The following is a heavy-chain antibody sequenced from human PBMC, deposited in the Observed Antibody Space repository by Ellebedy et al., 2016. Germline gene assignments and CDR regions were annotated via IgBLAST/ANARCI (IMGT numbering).Heavy chain of an antibody. D-gene: IGHD2-15*01. J-gene: IGHJ6*03. V-gene: IGHV4-34*01. Sequence: GSLRLXXAVYGGSFSGYYWSWIRQPPGKGLEWIGEINHSGSTNYNPSLKSRVTISVDTSKNQFSLKLSSVTAADTAVYYCARSDPYCSGGSCYYKMYYYYYYMDVWGKGTTVTVSS. CDR1: GGSFSGYY. CDR2: INHSGST. CDR3: ARSDPYCSGGSCYYKMYYYYYYMDV.